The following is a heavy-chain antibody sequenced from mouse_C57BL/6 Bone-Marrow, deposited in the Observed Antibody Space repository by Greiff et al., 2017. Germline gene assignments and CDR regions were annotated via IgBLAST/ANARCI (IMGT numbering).Heavy chain of an antibody. D-gene: IGHD2-3*01. Sequence: QVHVKQPGAELVMPGASVKLSCKASGYTFTSYWMHWVKQRPGQGLVWIGEIDPSDSYTNYNQKFKGKSTLTVDKSSSTAYMQLSSLTSEDSAVYYCARGGDGYYLFAYWGQGTLVTVSA. V-gene: IGHV1-69*01. CDR2: IDPSDSYT. CDR3: ARGGDGYYLFAY. CDR1: GYTFTSYW. J-gene: IGHJ3*01.